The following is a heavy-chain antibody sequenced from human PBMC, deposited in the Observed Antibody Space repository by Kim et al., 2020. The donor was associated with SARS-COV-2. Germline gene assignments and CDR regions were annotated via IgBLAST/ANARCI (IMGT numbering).Heavy chain of an antibody. J-gene: IGHJ4*02. CDR1: GLTFSNAW. Sequence: PGGSLRLSCAVSGLTFSNAWMTWVRQAPGKGLEWVGRIKSQADGATTDYGAAVKGRFFISRDDSQNTLFLQMNGLKTEDTAVYFCSTPLGGYYDTSGHLVWGEGSHVTVSS. D-gene: IGHD3-22*01. CDR3: STPLGGYYDTSGHLV. CDR2: IKSQADGATT. V-gene: IGHV3-15*01.